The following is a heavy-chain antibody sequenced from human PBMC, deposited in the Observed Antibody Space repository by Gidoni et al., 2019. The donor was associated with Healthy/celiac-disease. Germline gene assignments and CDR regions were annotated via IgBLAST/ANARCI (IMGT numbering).Heavy chain of an antibody. D-gene: IGHD5-18*01. CDR3: AKDQGSIGAMVTTFDY. V-gene: IGHV3-23*01. Sequence: EVQLLESGGGLVQPGGSLRLSCAASGFTFSSYAMSWVRQAPGKGLEWVSAISGSGGSTYYADSVKGRFTISRDNSKNTLYLQMNSLRAEDTAVYYCAKDQGSIGAMVTTFDYWGQGTLVTVSS. CDR2: ISGSGGST. J-gene: IGHJ4*02. CDR1: GFTFSSYA.